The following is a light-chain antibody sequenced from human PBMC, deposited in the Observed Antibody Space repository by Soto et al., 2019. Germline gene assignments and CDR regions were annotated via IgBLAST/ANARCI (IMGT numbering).Light chain of an antibody. CDR2: DAS. V-gene: IGKV1-13*02. CDR3: QQLNTYPPFT. Sequence: AIQLTQSPSSLSASVGDRVTITCRASQGISSALAWYQQKPGKAPKLLIYDASSLESGVPSRFSGSGSGTDFILTIRSLQPEDFATYYCQQLNTYPPFTFGPGPKVDIK. J-gene: IGKJ3*01. CDR1: QGISSA.